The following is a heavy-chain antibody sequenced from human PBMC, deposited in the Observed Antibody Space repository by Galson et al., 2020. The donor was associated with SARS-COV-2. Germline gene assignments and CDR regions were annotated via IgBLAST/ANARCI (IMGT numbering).Heavy chain of an antibody. Sequence: GGSLRLSCAASGFTLDDYAMHWVRQAPGKGLEWVSGISWNSGSIGYANSVRGRFTISRDNAKNSLYLQMNSLRVEDTALYYCATLITGTTGYYYGMDVWGQGTTVTVSS. V-gene: IGHV3-9*01. CDR3: ATLITGTTGYYYGMDV. J-gene: IGHJ6*02. CDR1: GFTLDDYA. D-gene: IGHD1-7*01. CDR2: ISWNSGSI.